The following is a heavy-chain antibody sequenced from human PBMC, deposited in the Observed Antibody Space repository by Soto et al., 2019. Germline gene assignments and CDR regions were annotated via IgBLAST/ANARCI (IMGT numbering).Heavy chain of an antibody. CDR2: INHSGST. J-gene: IGHJ4*02. CDR1: GGAFSGYY. CDR3: ARGPDYSNYSIDY. Sequence: PSETLSLTCAVYGGAFSGYYCSFIRQPPWKWLEWIGEINHSGSTNYNPSLKSRVTISVDTSKNQFSLKLSSVTAADTAVYYCARGPDYSNYSIDYWGQGTLVTVSS. V-gene: IGHV4-34*01. D-gene: IGHD4-4*01.